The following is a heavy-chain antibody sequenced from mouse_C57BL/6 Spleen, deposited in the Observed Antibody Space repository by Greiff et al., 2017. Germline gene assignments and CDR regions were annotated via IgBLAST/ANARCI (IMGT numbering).Heavy chain of an antibody. J-gene: IGHJ2*01. CDR3: AKDPPGSYFDY. Sequence: QVQLQQSGAELVKPGASVKISCKASGYAFSSYWMNWVKQRPGKGLEWIGQIYPGDGDTNYNGKLKGKATLTADKSSSTAYMQLSSLTSEDSAVYFCAKDPPGSYFDYWGQGTTLTVSS. CDR2: IYPGDGDT. CDR1: GYAFSSYW. V-gene: IGHV1-80*01. D-gene: IGHD1-1*01.